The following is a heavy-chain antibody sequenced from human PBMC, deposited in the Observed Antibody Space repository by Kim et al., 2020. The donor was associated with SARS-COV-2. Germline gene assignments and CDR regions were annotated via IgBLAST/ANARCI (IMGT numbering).Heavy chain of an antibody. CDR2: IYYTGDT. J-gene: IGHJ5*02. D-gene: IGHD6-6*01. Sequence: SETLSLTCTVSGGSVSSSNYYWGWIRQPPGKGLEWIGNIYYTGDTYYNPSLKSRVTISADTSKNPFSLKLSSRTAADTAVYYCARLEYSSSSRLCDPWGQGTLVTVS. CDR3: ARLEYSSSSRLCDP. V-gene: IGHV4-39*02. CDR1: GGSVSSSNYY.